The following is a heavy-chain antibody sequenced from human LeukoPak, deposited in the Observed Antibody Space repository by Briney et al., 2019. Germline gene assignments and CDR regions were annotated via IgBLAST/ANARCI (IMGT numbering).Heavy chain of an antibody. CDR3: AKWGAENAFDI. CDR2: INPHSGGT. V-gene: IGHV1-2*02. D-gene: IGHD1-26*01. Sequence: ASVKVSCNASGYTFTNWYIHWVRQAPGQGPEWMGWINPHSGGTNYAQKFQGRVTMTRDTSITTAYMELSRLRSDDTAVYYCAKWGAENAFDIWGQGTMVTVSS. CDR1: GYTFTNWY. J-gene: IGHJ3*02.